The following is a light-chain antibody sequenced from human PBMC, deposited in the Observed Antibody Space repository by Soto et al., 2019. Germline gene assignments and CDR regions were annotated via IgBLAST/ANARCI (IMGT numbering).Light chain of an antibody. CDR3: QQYDNSPLT. J-gene: IGKJ4*01. CDR1: QPISSHNY. Sequence: EIVLTQSPATLSLSPGERATLSCRASQPISSHNYLAWYQQKPGQAPRVLIYGASRRATGISDRFSGSGSGTDFTLTISRLEPEDFAVYYCQQYDNSPLTFGGGTKVEIK. CDR2: GAS. V-gene: IGKV3-20*01.